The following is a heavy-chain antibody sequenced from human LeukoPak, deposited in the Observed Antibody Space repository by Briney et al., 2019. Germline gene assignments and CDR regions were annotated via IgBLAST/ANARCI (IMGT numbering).Heavy chain of an antibody. V-gene: IGHV3-23*01. CDR3: AKDRGSSSSWYDIFDY. CDR2: ISGSGGST. D-gene: IGHD6-13*01. J-gene: IGHJ4*02. Sequence: GGSLRLSCAASGFTFSSYGMSWVRQAPGKGLEWVSVISGSGGSTSYADSVKVRFTISRDNSKNTLYLQMNSLRAEDTAVYYCAKDRGSSSSWYDIFDYWGQGTLVTVSS. CDR1: GFTFSSYG.